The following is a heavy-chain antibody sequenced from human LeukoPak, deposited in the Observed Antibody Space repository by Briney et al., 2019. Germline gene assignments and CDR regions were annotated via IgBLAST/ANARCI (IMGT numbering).Heavy chain of an antibody. Sequence: SETLSLTCAVYGGSFSGYYWSWIRQPPGKGLEWIGEINHSGSTNYNPSLKSRVTISVDTSKNQFSLKLSSVTAADTAVYYCASRYYDILTGYYDYWGQGTLVTVSS. CDR3: ASRYYDILTGYYDY. D-gene: IGHD3-9*01. J-gene: IGHJ4*02. CDR1: GGSFSGYY. CDR2: INHSGST. V-gene: IGHV4-34*01.